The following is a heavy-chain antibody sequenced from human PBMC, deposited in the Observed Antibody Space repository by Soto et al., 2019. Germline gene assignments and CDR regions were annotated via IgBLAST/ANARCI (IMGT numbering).Heavy chain of an antibody. D-gene: IGHD3-10*01. CDR3: ARQSEYYYASGRAAPLYGMDV. J-gene: IGHJ6*02. V-gene: IGHV4-39*01. CDR2: VYYSGST. Sequence: SETLSLTCPVSGGPISSSSSYWAWICQAPGKGLEWIGNVYYSGSTYSNPSLKSRVTISADTSKNQFSLKLSSVTAADTAVYYCARQSEYYYASGRAAPLYGMDVWGQGTTVT. CDR1: GGPISSSSSY.